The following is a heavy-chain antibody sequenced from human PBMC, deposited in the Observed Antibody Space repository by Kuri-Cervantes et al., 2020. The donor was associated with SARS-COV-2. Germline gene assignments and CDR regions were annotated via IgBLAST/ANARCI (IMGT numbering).Heavy chain of an antibody. CDR2: INHSGST. CDR3: ARQPPSDYDFWSGYYPLLYMDV. J-gene: IGHJ6*03. V-gene: IGHV4-34*01. CDR1: GGSFSGYY. Sequence: GSLRLSCAVYGGSFSGYYWSWIRQPPGKGLEWIGEINHSGSTNYNPSLKSRVTISVDTSKNQFSLKLSSVTAADTAVYYCARQPPSDYDFWSGYYPLLYMDVWGKGTTVTSSS. D-gene: IGHD3-3*01.